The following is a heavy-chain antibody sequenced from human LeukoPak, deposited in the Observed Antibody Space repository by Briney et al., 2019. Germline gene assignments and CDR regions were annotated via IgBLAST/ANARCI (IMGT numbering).Heavy chain of an antibody. Sequence: AGGSLRLSCAASGFKFADFAMHCVRQARGKGVEGVSGISWNTNTVGYGDPVKGRFTISTDNAKNSLYLQMNSLTVEDTALYYCTKAPGVTTGWFDPWGQGTLVTVSS. J-gene: IGHJ5*02. D-gene: IGHD4-17*01. CDR2: ISWNTNTV. CDR1: GFKFADFA. V-gene: IGHV3-9*01. CDR3: TKAPGVTTGWFDP.